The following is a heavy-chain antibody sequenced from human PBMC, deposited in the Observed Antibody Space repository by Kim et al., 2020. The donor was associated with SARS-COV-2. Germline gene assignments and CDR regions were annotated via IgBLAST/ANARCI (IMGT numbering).Heavy chain of an antibody. CDR3: AKDMRFDSSGYFDL. CDR2: IWNDGSQK. V-gene: IGHV3-33*06. CDR1: GFTFSNYA. D-gene: IGHD3-22*01. J-gene: IGHJ5*02. Sequence: GGSLRLSCAASGFTFSNYAMHWVRQAPGKGLEWVALIWNDGSQKNYADSVKGRFTISRDNSMNMVYLEISSLRAEDTAVYHCAKDMRFDSSGYFDLWGQGTLVTVST.